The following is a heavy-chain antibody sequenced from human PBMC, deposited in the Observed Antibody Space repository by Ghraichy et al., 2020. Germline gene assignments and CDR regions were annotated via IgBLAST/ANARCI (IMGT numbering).Heavy chain of an antibody. CDR1: GYTFTSYY. CDR2: INPSGGST. J-gene: IGHJ4*02. D-gene: IGHD3-22*01. V-gene: IGHV1-46*01. Sequence: ASVKVSCKASGYTFTSYYMHWVRQAPGQGLEWMGIINPSGGSTSYAQKFQGRVTMTRDTSTSTVYMELSSLRSEDTAVYYCARGARRGITMIVVDKARYFDYWGQGTLVTVSS. CDR3: ARGARRGITMIVVDKARYFDY.